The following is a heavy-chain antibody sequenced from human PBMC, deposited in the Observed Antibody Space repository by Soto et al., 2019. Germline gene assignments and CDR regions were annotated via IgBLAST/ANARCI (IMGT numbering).Heavy chain of an antibody. Sequence: PGGSLRLSCAASRFTFSIYSMNWVRQAPGKGLEWISSISSGSDYIYYADSVKGRFTISRDNAKSSLYLQMNSLRAEDTAVYYCARSPGRDGYNNFDYWGQGILVTVS. CDR1: RFTFSIYS. J-gene: IGHJ4*02. CDR3: ARSPGRDGYNNFDY. CDR2: ISSGSDYI. D-gene: IGHD5-12*01. V-gene: IGHV3-21*01.